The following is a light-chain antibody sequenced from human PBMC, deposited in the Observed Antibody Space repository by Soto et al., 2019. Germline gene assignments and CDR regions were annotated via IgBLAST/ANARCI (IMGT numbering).Light chain of an antibody. Sequence: QSVLTQPASVSGSPGQSITISCNETSSDVGGYNYVSWYQQHPGKAPKLMIYEVSNRPSGVSNRFSGSKSGNTASLTISGLQAEDEADYYCSSYTSSSTVFGGGTKLTVL. CDR2: EVS. CDR3: SSYTSSSTV. CDR1: SSDVGGYNY. J-gene: IGLJ3*02. V-gene: IGLV2-14*01.